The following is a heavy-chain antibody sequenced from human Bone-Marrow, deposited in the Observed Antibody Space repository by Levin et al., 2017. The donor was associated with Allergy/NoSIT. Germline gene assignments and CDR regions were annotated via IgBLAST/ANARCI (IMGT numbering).Heavy chain of an antibody. CDR2: IYPADSDS. Sequence: GESLKISCQASGYRFTGHWVGWVRHMPGIGLEWVGSIYPADSDSTYSPSFQGQVTMSVDKITSTVYLQWDTLQASDTATYYCAIHYCSDGGCFGSLHAYFFDFWGQGTPVVVSS. CDR3: AIHYCSDGGCFGSLHAYFFDF. D-gene: IGHD2-15*01. J-gene: IGHJ4*02. CDR1: GYRFTGHW. V-gene: IGHV5-51*01.